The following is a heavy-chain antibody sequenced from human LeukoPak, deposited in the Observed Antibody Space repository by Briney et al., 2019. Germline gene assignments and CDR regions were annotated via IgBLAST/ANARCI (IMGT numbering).Heavy chain of an antibody. D-gene: IGHD3-9*01. CDR1: GYTFTGYY. CDR3: ARGGQLRYFGRTGDYYYGMDV. J-gene: IGHJ6*04. V-gene: IGHV1-2*04. Sequence: ASVKVSCKASGYTFTGYYMHWVRQAPGQGLEWMGWINPNSGGTNYAQKFQGWVTMTRDTSISTAYMELSRLRSDDTAVYYCARGGQLRYFGRTGDYYYGMDVWGKGTTVTVSS. CDR2: INPNSGGT.